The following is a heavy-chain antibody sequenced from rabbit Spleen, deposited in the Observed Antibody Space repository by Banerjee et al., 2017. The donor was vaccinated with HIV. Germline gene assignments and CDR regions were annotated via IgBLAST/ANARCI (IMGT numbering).Heavy chain of an antibody. D-gene: IGHD2-1*01. CDR1: GFSLSSYY. V-gene: IGHV1S7*01. CDR3: ASDLYGVGGFNL. J-gene: IGHJ4*01. Sequence: QLKESGGGLVQPGGSLKLSCTASGFSLSSYYMNWVRQAPGKGLEWIGYIDPVFGITYYANWVNGRFSISRENAQNTVFLQLNSLTAADTATYFCASDLYGVGGFNLWGPGTLVTVS. CDR2: IDPVFGIT.